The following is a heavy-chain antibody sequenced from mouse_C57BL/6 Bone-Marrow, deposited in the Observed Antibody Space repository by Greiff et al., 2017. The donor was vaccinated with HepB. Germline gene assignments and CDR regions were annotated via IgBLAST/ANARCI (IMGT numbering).Heavy chain of an antibody. Sequence: QVQLQQPGAELVRPGTSVKLSCKASGYTFTSYWMHWVNQRPGQGLEWIGVIDPSDSYTNYNQKFKGKNTLTVDTSSSTAYMQLSSLTSEDSAVYYWARWTTVVATRYFDVWGTGTTVTVSS. D-gene: IGHD1-1*01. CDR2: IDPSDSYT. CDR3: ARWTTVVATRYFDV. CDR1: GYTFTSYW. V-gene: IGHV1-59*01. J-gene: IGHJ1*03.